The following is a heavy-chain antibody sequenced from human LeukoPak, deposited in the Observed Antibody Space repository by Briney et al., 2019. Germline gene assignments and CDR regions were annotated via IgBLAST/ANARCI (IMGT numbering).Heavy chain of an antibody. Sequence: SETLSLTCTVSGGSISSYYWSWIRQPPGRGLEWIGYIYYSGSTNYNPSLKSRVTISVDTSKNQFSLKLSSVTAADTAVYYCARAQPARYCTSTSCYAAFDIWGQGTMVTVSS. CDR1: GGSISSYY. CDR3: ARAQPARYCTSTSCYAAFDI. V-gene: IGHV4-59*01. J-gene: IGHJ3*02. D-gene: IGHD2-2*01. CDR2: IYYSGST.